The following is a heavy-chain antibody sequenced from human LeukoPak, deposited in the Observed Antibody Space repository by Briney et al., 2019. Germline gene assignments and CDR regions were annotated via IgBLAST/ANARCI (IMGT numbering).Heavy chain of an antibody. V-gene: IGHV1-18*01. Sequence: ASVKVSCKASGYTFTSYGISWVRQAPGQGLEWMGWISAYNGNTNYAQKLQGRVTMTTDTSTSTAYMELRSLRSDDTAVYYCARDRPYCSGGSCDVVPAHYYYYYGMDVWGQGTTVTVSS. CDR2: ISAYNGNT. J-gene: IGHJ6*02. CDR1: GYTFTSYG. D-gene: IGHD2-15*01. CDR3: ARDRPYCSGGSCDVVPAHYYYYYGMDV.